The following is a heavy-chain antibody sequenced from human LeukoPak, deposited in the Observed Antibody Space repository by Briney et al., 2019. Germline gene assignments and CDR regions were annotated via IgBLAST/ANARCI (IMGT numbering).Heavy chain of an antibody. J-gene: IGHJ4*02. CDR1: GFTFSTFW. D-gene: IGHD1-14*01. CDR3: TTELDVRPNHY. V-gene: IGHV3-74*01. Sequence: GGSLRLSCAASGFTFSTFWMHWVRQTPGKGLVWVSRISNDGSTTHYTDSVKGRFTISRDNAKNSLYLQMNSLKSEDTAVYYCTTELDVRPNHYWGQGTLVTVSS. CDR2: ISNDGSTT.